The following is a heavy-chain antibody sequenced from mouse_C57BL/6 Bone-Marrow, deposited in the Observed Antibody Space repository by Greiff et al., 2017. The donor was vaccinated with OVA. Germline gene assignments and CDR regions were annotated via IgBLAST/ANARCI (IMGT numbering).Heavy chain of an antibody. V-gene: IGHV1-80*01. CDR1: GYAFSSYW. CDR2: IYPGDGDT. J-gene: IGHJ4*01. Sequence: VQLQQSGAELVKPGASVKISCKASGYAFSSYWMHWVKQRPGKGLEWIGQIYPGDGDTNYNGKFKGKATLTADKSSSTAYMQLSSLTSEDSAVYFCATYGSSYDAMDYWGQGTSVTVSS. D-gene: IGHD1-1*01. CDR3: ATYGSSYDAMDY.